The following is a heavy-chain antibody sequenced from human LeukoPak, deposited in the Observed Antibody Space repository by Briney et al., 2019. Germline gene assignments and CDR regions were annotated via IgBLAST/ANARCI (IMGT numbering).Heavy chain of an antibody. CDR2: INHSGST. J-gene: IGHJ3*02. CDR3: AGRLIYDFWSGYYTDDAFDI. V-gene: IGHV4-34*08. Sequence: GSLRLSCAASGFTFSSYEMNWIRQPPGKGLEWIGEINHSGSTKYNPSLKSRVTISVDTSKNQFSLKLSSVTAADTAVYYCAGRLIYDFWSGYYTDDAFDIWGQGTMVTVSS. D-gene: IGHD3-3*01. CDR1: GFTFSSYE.